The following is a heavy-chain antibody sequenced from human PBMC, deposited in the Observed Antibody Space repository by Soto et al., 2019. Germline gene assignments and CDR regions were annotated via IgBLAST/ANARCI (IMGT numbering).Heavy chain of an antibody. CDR2: ISGSGGST. Sequence: PGGSLRLSRAASGFTFSSYAMSWVRQAPGKGLEWVSAISGSGGSTYYADSVKGRFTISRDNSKNTLYLQMNSLRAEDTAVYYCAKDQDWGSCLGTRYFDYWGQGTLVTVSS. D-gene: IGHD7-27*01. CDR3: AKDQDWGSCLGTRYFDY. J-gene: IGHJ4*02. CDR1: GFTFSSYA. V-gene: IGHV3-23*01.